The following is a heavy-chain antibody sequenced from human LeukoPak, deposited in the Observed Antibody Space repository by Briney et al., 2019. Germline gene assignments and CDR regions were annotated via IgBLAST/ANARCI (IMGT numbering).Heavy chain of an antibody. CDR2: IFHGGNT. D-gene: IGHD4-17*01. J-gene: IGHJ4*02. Sequence: PSGTLSLTCAVSGGSISSNNWWSWVRQPPGKGLEWIGEIFHGGNTNYNPSLMSRVTVLVDKSKNQFSLRLNSVTAADTAVYYCARAGKDGDPFYFDYWGQGTLVTVSS. CDR3: ARAGKDGDPFYFDY. V-gene: IGHV4-4*02. CDR1: GGSISSNNW.